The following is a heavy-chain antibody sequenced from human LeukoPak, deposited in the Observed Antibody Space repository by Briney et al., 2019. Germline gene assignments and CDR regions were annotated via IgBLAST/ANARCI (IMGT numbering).Heavy chain of an antibody. CDR2: ISAYNGNT. Sequence: GASVKVSCKASGYTFTSYGISWVRQAPGQGLEWMGWISAYNGNTNYAQKLQGRVTMTTDTSTSTAYMELRSLRSDDTAVYYCARDPRKRYYYDSSGSNWFDPWGQGTLVTVSS. CDR1: GYTFTSYG. CDR3: ARDPRKRYYYDSSGSNWFDP. D-gene: IGHD3-22*01. V-gene: IGHV1-18*01. J-gene: IGHJ5*02.